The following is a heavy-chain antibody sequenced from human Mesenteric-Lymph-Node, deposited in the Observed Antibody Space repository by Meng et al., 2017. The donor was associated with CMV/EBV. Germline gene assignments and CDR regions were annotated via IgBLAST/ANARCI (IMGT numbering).Heavy chain of an antibody. CDR3: ARAGDYRGYFYAMDV. D-gene: IGHD4/OR15-4a*01. J-gene: IGHJ6*02. Sequence: GSLRLSCAVYGESFSGYYWRWIRQPPGKGLEWIGEITHGGTTNYNPSLKGRVTISVDTSKNQFSLKLTSVTAADTAVYYCARAGDYRGYFYAMDVWDQGTSVTVSS. CDR2: ITHGGTT. CDR1: GESFSGYY. V-gene: IGHV4-34*01.